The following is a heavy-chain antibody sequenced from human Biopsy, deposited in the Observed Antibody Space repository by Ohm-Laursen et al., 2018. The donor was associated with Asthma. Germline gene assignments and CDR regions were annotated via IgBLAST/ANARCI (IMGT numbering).Heavy chain of an antibody. J-gene: IGHJ5*02. CDR3: ARATSTWSQSGPHFFDH. CDR1: PGSINDYY. Sequence: GTLSLTCTVSPGSINDYYWNWIRQFPGKGLEWIGYVHSSGSTKFNPSLKSRVTVSVDTSVDQVSLKLSSVSAADTAIYYCARATSTWSQSGPHFFDHWGPGTLVTVSS. V-gene: IGHV4-59*01. D-gene: IGHD6-13*01. CDR2: VHSSGST.